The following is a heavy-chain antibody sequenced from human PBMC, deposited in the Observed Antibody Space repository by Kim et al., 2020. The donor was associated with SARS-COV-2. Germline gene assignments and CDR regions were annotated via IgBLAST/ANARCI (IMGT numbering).Heavy chain of an antibody. D-gene: IGHD3-10*01. CDR3: ARDGGGITMVRGYGMDV. J-gene: IGHJ6*02. Sequence: GGSLRLSCAASGFTFSSYSMNWVRQAPGKGLEWVSYISSSSNTIYYADSVKGRFTISRDNAKNSLYLQMNSLRDEDTAVYYCARDGGGITMVRGYGMDVWGQGTTVTVSS. CDR2: ISSSSNTI. V-gene: IGHV3-48*02. CDR1: GFTFSSYS.